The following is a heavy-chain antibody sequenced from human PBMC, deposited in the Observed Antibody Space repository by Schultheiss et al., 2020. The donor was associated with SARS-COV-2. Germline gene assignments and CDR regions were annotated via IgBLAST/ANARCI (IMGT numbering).Heavy chain of an antibody. Sequence: ASVKVSCKASGYTFTSYGISWVRQAPGQGLEWMGWISAYNGNTNYAQKLQGRVTMTTDTSTSTAYMELSRLTSDDTAVYYCAMMQVVVAATNYNWFDPWGQGTLVTVSS. V-gene: IGHV1-18*01. D-gene: IGHD2-15*01. CDR3: AMMQVVVAATNYNWFDP. CDR2: ISAYNGNT. CDR1: GYTFTSYG. J-gene: IGHJ5*02.